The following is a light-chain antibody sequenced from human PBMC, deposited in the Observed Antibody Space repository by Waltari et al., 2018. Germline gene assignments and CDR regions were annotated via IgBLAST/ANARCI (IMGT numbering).Light chain of an antibody. CDR2: EVN. CDR3: SSYASSGTLV. Sequence: QSALTPPASVSGSPGPSITISCTGTSSAVGGYIFAPWYQVHPGKVPKLIIYEVNRRPSGVSNRFSGSKSGNTASLTISGLQAEDEADFYCSSYASSGTLVFGSGTKVTVL. J-gene: IGLJ1*01. CDR1: SSAVGGYIF. V-gene: IGLV2-14*01.